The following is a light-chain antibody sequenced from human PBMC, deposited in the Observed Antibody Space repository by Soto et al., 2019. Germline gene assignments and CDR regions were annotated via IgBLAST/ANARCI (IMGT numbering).Light chain of an antibody. Sequence: DIQMTQSPSTLSASVGDRVTITCRASQSISSWLAWYQQKPGKAPKLLIYTASILESGVPSRFSGSGSGTEFTLTISSLQPDDFATYYCQQYNSYPWTFGLGTKVEIK. CDR3: QQYNSYPWT. V-gene: IGKV1-5*03. J-gene: IGKJ1*01. CDR1: QSISSW. CDR2: TAS.